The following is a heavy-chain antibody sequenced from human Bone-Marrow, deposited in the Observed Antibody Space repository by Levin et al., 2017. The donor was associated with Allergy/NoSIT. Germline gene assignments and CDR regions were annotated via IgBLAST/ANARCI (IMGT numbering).Heavy chain of an antibody. CDR1: GFTFDDYA. J-gene: IGHJ4*02. CDR3: AKDSNDYGGTSLFDY. D-gene: IGHD4-23*01. V-gene: IGHV3-9*01. Sequence: SLKISCAASGFTFDDYAMHWVRQAPGKGLEWVSGISWNSGSIGYADSVKGRFTISRDNAKNSLYLQMNSLRAEDTALYYCAKDSNDYGGTSLFDYWGQGTLVTVSS. CDR2: ISWNSGSI.